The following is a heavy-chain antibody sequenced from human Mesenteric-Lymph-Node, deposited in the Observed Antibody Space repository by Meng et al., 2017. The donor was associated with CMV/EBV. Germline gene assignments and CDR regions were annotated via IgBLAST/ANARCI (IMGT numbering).Heavy chain of an antibody. V-gene: IGHV3-74*01. Sequence: CAASGVNFSTFWMHWVRQVPGRGLVWVSRINNDGSSTTYADSVKGRFTISTDNAKNTLYLQMNSLRAEDTAVYYCARAYWSSSPHFDSWGQGTLVTVSS. J-gene: IGHJ4*02. CDR3: ARAYWSSSPHFDS. CDR1: GVNFSTFW. CDR2: INNDGSST. D-gene: IGHD6-6*01.